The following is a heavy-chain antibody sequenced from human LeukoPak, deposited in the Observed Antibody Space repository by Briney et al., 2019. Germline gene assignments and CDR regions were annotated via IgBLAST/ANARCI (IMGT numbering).Heavy chain of an antibody. CDR1: GFTFSSYG. CDR2: IWYDGSNK. J-gene: IGHJ4*02. CDR3: AKDRGIAVAGIYDY. Sequence: PGRSLRLSCAASGFTFSSYGMHWVRQAPGKGLELVAVIWYDGSNKYYADSVKGRFTISRDNSKNTLYLQMNSLRAEDTAVYYCAKDRGIAVAGIYDYWGQGTLVTVSS. D-gene: IGHD6-19*01. V-gene: IGHV3-33*06.